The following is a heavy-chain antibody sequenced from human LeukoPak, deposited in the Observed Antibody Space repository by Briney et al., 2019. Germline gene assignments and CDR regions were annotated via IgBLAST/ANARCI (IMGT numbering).Heavy chain of an antibody. J-gene: IGHJ4*02. Sequence: SQTLSLTCTVSGVSISSGGYYWSWLRQHPGKGLEWIGYIYYSGSTYYNPSLKSRVTISVDTSKNQFSLKLSSVTAADTAVYYCARDIYDSSGYYSDYWGQGTLVTVSS. V-gene: IGHV4-31*03. CDR2: IYYSGST. CDR3: ARDIYDSSGYYSDY. D-gene: IGHD3-22*01. CDR1: GVSISSGGYY.